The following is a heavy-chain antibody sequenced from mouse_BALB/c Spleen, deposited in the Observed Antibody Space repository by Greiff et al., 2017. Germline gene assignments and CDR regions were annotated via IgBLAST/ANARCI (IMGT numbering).Heavy chain of an antibody. J-gene: IGHJ4*01. V-gene: IGHV1-14*01. Sequence: EVQLQQSGPELVKPGASVKMSCKASGYTFTSYVMNWVKQKPGQGFEWIGYINPYNDGTEYNETFKGKATLTSDKSCSTAYMELSSLTSEDSAVYYCARTGGNYAMDYWGQGTSVTVSA. CDR1: GYTFTSYV. CDR2: INPYNDGT. CDR3: ARTGGNYAMDY.